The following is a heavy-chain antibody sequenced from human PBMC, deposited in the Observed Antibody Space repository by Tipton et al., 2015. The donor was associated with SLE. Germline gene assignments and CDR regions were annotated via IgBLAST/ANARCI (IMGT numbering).Heavy chain of an antibody. V-gene: IGHV4-38-2*02. J-gene: IGHJ4*02. CDR1: GGSISSGYY. CDR3: ARAEFYDFWSGYYPFDY. CDR2: IYHSGST. Sequence: TLSLTCTVSGGSISSGYYWGWIRQPPGKGLEWIGSIYHSGSTYYNPSLKSRVTISVDTSKNQFSLKLSSVTAADTAVYYCARAEFYDFWSGYYPFDYWGQGTLVTVSS. D-gene: IGHD3-3*01.